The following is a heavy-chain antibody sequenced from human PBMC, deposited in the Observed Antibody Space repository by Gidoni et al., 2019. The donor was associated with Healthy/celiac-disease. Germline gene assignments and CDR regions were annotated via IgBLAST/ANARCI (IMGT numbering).Heavy chain of an antibody. V-gene: IGHV3-13*01. D-gene: IGHD7-27*01. CDR2: ISTAGDT. CDR1: GFTFSSYD. Sequence: EVQLVASGGGHVLPGGALGLCCASSGFTFSSYDMHWVRQATGKGLEWVSAISTAGDTYYPGSVKGRFTISRENAKNSLYLQMNSLRAGDTAVYYCAREALGAFDIWGQGTMVTVSS. J-gene: IGHJ3*02. CDR3: AREALGAFDI.